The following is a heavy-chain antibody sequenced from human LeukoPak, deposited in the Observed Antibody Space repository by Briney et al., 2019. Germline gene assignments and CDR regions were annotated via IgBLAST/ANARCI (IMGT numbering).Heavy chain of an antibody. CDR2: IESKTDGGTT. CDR3: TRLGVDLDPDY. Sequence: GGSLRLSCAASGFTFSNAWMSWVRQAPGKGLEWVGRIESKTDGGTTDYASPVKGRFTISRDDSINTLYLQMNSLQTEDTAVYYCTRLGVDLDPDYWGQGTLVTVSS. V-gene: IGHV3-15*04. D-gene: IGHD3-16*01. J-gene: IGHJ4*02. CDR1: GFTFSNAW.